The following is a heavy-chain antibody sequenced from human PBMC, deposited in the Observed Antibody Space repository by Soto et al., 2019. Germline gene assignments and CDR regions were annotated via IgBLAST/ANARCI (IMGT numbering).Heavy chain of an antibody. CDR1: GFTFSSYS. V-gene: IGHV3-48*02. J-gene: IGHJ3*02. Sequence: EVQLVESGGGLVQPGGSLRLSCAASGFTFSSYSMNWVRQAPGKGLEWVSYISSSSSTIYYADSVKGRFTISRDNAKNSLYLQMNSLRDEDTAVYYCARDFLATTVTTGHAFDIWGQGTMVTVSS. CDR3: ARDFLATTVTTGHAFDI. D-gene: IGHD4-17*01. CDR2: ISSSSSTI.